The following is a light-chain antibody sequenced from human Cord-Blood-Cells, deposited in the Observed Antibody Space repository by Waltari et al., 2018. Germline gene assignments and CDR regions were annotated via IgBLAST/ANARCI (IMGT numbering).Light chain of an antibody. CDR1: QSVSSY. V-gene: IGKV3-11*01. J-gene: IGKJ4*01. CDR3: KQRSNWVT. Sequence: EIVLTHSPATLSLSPGERATLSCRASQSVSSYLAWYQQKPGPAPRLRIYDASNRATGIPARFSGSGSGTDFTLTSSSLEPEDFAVYYCKQRSNWVTFGGGTKVEIK. CDR2: DAS.